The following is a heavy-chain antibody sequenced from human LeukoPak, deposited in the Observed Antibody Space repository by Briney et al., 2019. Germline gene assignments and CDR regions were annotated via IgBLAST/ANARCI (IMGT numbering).Heavy chain of an antibody. D-gene: IGHD1-1*01. Sequence: SETLSLTSTVSGGSISRSYWSWLRQPAGKGPEWIGRIYGSGIITYNPSLESRVTMSVDTSKNQFSLKLSSVTAADTAVYYCARVSWFPGTSYYYMDVWGKGTTVTVSS. V-gene: IGHV4-4*07. J-gene: IGHJ6*03. CDR2: IYGSGII. CDR1: GGSISRSY. CDR3: ARVSWFPGTSYYYMDV.